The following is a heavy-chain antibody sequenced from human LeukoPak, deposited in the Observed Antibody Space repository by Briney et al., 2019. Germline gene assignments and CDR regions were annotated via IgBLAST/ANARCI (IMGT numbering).Heavy chain of an antibody. Sequence: ASVKVSCKASGYTFTSYDINWVRQATGQGLEWMGWMNPNSGNAGYAQKFQGRVTMTRNTSISTAYMELSNLRPEDTAVYYCARDGSGTYWAYYNWFDPWGQGILVTVSS. CDR3: ARDGSGTYWAYYNWFDP. CDR1: GYTFTSYD. CDR2: MNPNSGNA. J-gene: IGHJ5*02. V-gene: IGHV1-8*01. D-gene: IGHD3-10*01.